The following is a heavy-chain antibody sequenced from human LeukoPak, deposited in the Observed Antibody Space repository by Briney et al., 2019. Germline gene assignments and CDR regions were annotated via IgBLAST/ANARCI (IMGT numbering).Heavy chain of an antibody. CDR3: ARRGYCSSTSCYTEAARPGYFDY. CDR2: IYYSGST. D-gene: IGHD2-2*02. CDR1: GGSISSSSYY. J-gene: IGHJ4*02. Sequence: SETLSLTCTVSGGSISSSSYYWGWIRQPPGKGLEWIGSIYYSGSTYYNPSLKSRVTISVDTSKNQFSLKLSSVTAADTAVYYCARRGYCSSTSCYTEAARPGYFDYWGQGTLVTVSS. V-gene: IGHV4-39*01.